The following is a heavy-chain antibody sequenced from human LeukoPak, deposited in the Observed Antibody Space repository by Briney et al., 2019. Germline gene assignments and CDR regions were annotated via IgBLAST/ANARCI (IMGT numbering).Heavy chain of an antibody. D-gene: IGHD3-10*01. V-gene: IGHV3-21*01. CDR2: IDSNSASI. Sequence: KSGGSLRLSCAASGFTFSTYSMHWVRQAPGKGPEWVSSIDSNSASIYYADSVKGRFTISRDNAKNSLYLQMNSLRAEDTAVYYCARLDPLFYGSGIDYWGQGTLVTVSS. CDR1: GFTFSTYS. CDR3: ARLDPLFYGSGIDY. J-gene: IGHJ4*02.